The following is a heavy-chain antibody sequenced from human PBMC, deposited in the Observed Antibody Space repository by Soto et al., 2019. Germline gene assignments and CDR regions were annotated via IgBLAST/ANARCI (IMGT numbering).Heavy chain of an antibody. CDR1: GYTFTSYG. V-gene: IGHV1-18*01. D-gene: IGHD6-19*01. J-gene: IGHJ4*02. Sequence: QVQLVQSGAEVKKPGASVKVSCKASGYTFTSYGISWVRQAPGQGLEWMGWISAYNGNTNYAQKLQGRVTMTTDTSASAADMELRSLRSDDTAVYYCARVFEQWLVNDYWGQGTLVTVSS. CDR3: ARVFEQWLVNDY. CDR2: ISAYNGNT.